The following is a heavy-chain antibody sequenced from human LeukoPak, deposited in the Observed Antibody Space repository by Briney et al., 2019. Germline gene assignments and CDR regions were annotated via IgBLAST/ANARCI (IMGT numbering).Heavy chain of an antibody. J-gene: IGHJ6*02. CDR1: GFTFSSYS. Sequence: GGSLRLSCAASGFTFSSYSMNWVRQVPGKGLEWDSSISSSSSYIYYADSVKGRFTISRDNAKNSLYLQMNSLRAEDTAVYYCARDLVVVVAATKVYYYGMDVWGQGTTVTVSS. CDR3: ARDLVVVVAATKVYYYGMDV. D-gene: IGHD2-15*01. CDR2: ISSSSSYI. V-gene: IGHV3-21*01.